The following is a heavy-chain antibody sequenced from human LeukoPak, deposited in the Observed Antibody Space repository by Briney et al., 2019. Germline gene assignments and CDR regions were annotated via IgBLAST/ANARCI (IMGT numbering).Heavy chain of an antibody. CDR3: AGGRVWFGESHSFDY. CDR1: GGSISSGGYS. J-gene: IGHJ4*02. Sequence: SETLSLTCAVSGGSISSGGYSWSWIRQPPGKGLEWIGYIYHSGSTYYNPSLKSRVTISVDRSKNQFSLKLSSVTAADTAVYYCAGGRVWFGESHSFDYWGQGTLVTVSS. V-gene: IGHV4-30-2*01. D-gene: IGHD3-10*01. CDR2: IYHSGST.